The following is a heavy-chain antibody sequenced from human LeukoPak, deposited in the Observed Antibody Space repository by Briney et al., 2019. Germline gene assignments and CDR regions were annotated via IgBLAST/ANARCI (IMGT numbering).Heavy chain of an antibody. D-gene: IGHD3-3*01. CDR1: GFTVSSNY. J-gene: IGHJ4*02. CDR2: IYSGGST. V-gene: IGHV3-53*01. CDR3: ARAPEWLVFDY. Sequence: GGSLRLSCAASGFTVSSNYRSWVRQAPGKGLEWVSVIYSGGSTYYADSVKGRFTISRDNSKNTLYLQMNSLRAEDTAVYYCARAPEWLVFDYWGQGTLVTVSS.